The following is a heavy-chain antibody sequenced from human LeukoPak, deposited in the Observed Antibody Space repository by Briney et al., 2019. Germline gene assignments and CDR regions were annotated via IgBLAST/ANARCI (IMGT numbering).Heavy chain of an antibody. CDR3: AKDGAVLYCSGGSCYSRPAYNWFDP. CDR1: GFTFSTYG. V-gene: IGHV3-30*18. Sequence: GGSLRLSCAASGFTFSTYGMHWVRQAPGKGLEWVAVISYDGTIKYYADSVKGRFAISRDNSNNTVYLQMNSLRSEDTAMYYCAKDGAVLYCSGGSCYSRPAYNWFDPRGQGTLVTVSS. CDR2: ISYDGTIK. D-gene: IGHD2-15*01. J-gene: IGHJ5*02.